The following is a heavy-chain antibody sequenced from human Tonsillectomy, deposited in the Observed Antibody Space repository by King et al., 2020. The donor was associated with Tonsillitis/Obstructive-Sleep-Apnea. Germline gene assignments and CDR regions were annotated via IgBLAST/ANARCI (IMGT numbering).Heavy chain of an antibody. D-gene: IGHD5-12*01. J-gene: IGHJ4*02. CDR2: INSAGSST. CDR3: ARIRGSGFRGGDY. V-gene: IGHV3-74*01. Sequence: VQLVESGGGLVQPGGSLRLSCAASGFTFSSYWMHWVRQAPGKGLVWVSRINSAGSSTNYAVSVKGRFTISRDNAKNTLYMQMNSLRAEDTAVYYCARIRGSGFRGGDYWAQGTLVTVSS. CDR1: GFTFSSYW.